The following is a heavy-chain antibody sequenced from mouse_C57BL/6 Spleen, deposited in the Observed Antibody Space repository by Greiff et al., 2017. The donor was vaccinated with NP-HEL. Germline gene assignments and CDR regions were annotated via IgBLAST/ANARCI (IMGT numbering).Heavy chain of an antibody. CDR2: INPYNGGT. CDR3: ARNSLFYYFDY. D-gene: IGHD1-1*02. Sequence: VQLQQSGPVLVKPGASVKMSCKASGYTFTDYYMNWVKQSHGKSLEWIGVINPYNGGTSYNQKFKGKATLTVDKSSSTAYMELNSLTSEDSAVYYCARNSLFYYFDYWGQGTTLTVSS. V-gene: IGHV1-19*01. J-gene: IGHJ2*01. CDR1: GYTFTDYY.